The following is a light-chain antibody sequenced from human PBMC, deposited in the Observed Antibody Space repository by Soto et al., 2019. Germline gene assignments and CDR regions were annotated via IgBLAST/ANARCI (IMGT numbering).Light chain of an antibody. Sequence: EIVMTQSPATLSVSPGERATLSCRASQSVSSNLAWYQQKPGQAPRLLIYGASTRATGIPARFSGSGSGTEFTLTIRTLQSEDSAVYYCQQYNNWPRTFGQGTKVEIK. V-gene: IGKV3-15*01. CDR1: QSVSSN. CDR2: GAS. CDR3: QQYNNWPRT. J-gene: IGKJ1*01.